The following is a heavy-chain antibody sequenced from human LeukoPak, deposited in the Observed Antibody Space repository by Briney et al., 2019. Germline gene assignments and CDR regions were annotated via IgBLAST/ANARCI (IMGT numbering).Heavy chain of an antibody. V-gene: IGHV3-23*01. J-gene: IGHJ4*02. CDR3: ATSPHITMIVVVTLDY. Sequence: GGSLRLSCAASGFTFSSYAMSWVRQAPGKGLEWVSAISGSGGSTYYADSVKGRFTISRDNSKNTLYLQMNSLRAEDTAVYYCATSPHITMIVVVTLDYWGQGTLDTVSS. D-gene: IGHD3-22*01. CDR1: GFTFSSYA. CDR2: ISGSGGST.